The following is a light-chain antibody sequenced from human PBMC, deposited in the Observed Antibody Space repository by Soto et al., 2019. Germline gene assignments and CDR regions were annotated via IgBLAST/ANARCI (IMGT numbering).Light chain of an antibody. V-gene: IGLV2-14*01. CDR2: EVS. J-gene: IGLJ2*01. Sequence: QSALTQPASVSGSPGQSITISCTGTISDVGIYNYVSWYQQHPGKAPKLMIFEVSNRPSGVSNRFSGSKSGNTASLTISGLQAEDEADYYCSSYTSSTSVVFGGGTKLTVL. CDR1: ISDVGIYNY. CDR3: SSYTSSTSVV.